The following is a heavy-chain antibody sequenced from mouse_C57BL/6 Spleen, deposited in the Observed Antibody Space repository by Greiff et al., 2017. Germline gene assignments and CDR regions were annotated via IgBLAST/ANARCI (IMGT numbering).Heavy chain of an antibody. Sequence: QVQLQQPGAELVKPGASVKMSCKASGYTFTSYWITWVKQRPGQGLEWIGDIYPGSGSTNYNEKFKSKATLTVDTSSSTAYMQLSSLTSEDSAVYYCARGGGSQLRLDYFDYWGQGTTLTVSS. D-gene: IGHD3-2*02. CDR3: ARGGGSQLRLDYFDY. J-gene: IGHJ2*01. CDR1: GYTFTSYW. V-gene: IGHV1-55*01. CDR2: IYPGSGST.